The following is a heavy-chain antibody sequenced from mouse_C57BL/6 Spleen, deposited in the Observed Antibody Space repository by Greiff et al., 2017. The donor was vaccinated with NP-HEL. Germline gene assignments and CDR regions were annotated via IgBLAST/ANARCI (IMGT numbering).Heavy chain of an antibody. CDR1: GFTFSSYA. CDR2: ISDGGSYT. V-gene: IGHV5-4*01. J-gene: IGHJ1*03. CDR3: ARRGDRGYFDV. D-gene: IGHD2-14*01. Sequence: VQLQQSGGGLVKPGGSLKLSCAASGFTFSSYAMSWVRQTPEKRLEWVATISDGGSYTYYPDNVKGRFTISRDNAKNNLYLQMSHLKSEDTAMYYCARRGDRGYFDVWGTGTTVTVSS.